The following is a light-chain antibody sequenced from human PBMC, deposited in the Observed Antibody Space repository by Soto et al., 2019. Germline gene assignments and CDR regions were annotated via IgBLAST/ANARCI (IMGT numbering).Light chain of an antibody. CDR1: RDISSH. CDR3: QQSYSTPFT. Sequence: DVQMTQSPYFLSASVGDRVTITCRASRDISSHLNWYQQKPGRAPKLLIYAASILQSGVPTRFSGSGSGTDFTLVIRSLQPEDIANYYCQQSYSTPFTFGPGTKVDTK. CDR2: AAS. J-gene: IGKJ3*01. V-gene: IGKV1-39*01.